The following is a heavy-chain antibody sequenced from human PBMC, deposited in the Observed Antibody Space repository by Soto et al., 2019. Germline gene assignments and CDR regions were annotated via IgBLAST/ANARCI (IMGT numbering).Heavy chain of an antibody. CDR3: AGYSHKGA. V-gene: IGHV3-66*01. CDR1: GFTVSNNY. D-gene: IGHD1-26*01. Sequence: LVESGGGLVQPGGSLRLSCAASGFTVSNNYMSWVRQAPGKGLEWVSLIYSGGSTHYADSVKGRFTISRDNSKNTLYLQMSSLRVEDTAVYYCAGYSHKGAWGQGTLVTVSS. J-gene: IGHJ5*02. CDR2: IYSGGST.